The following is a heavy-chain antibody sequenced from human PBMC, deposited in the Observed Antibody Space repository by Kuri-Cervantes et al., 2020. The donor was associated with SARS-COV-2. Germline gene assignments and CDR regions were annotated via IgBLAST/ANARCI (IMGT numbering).Heavy chain of an antibody. D-gene: IGHD2-21*01. V-gene: IGHV1-2*02. CDR3: YCAPKEGFDS. J-gene: IGHJ4*02. Sequence: ASVKVSCKASGYTITGYYMHWVRQAPGQGLEWMGWINPNSGGTNYAQKFQGRVTMTRDTSISTAYMELSSLTSEDTAIYYCYCAPKEGFDSWGQGTLVTVSS. CDR1: GYTITGYY. CDR2: INPNSGGT.